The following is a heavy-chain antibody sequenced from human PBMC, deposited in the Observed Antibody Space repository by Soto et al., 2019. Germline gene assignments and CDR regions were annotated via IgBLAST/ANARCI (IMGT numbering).Heavy chain of an antibody. J-gene: IGHJ3*02. V-gene: IGHV1-69*12. CDR2: IIPIFGTA. D-gene: IGHD3-22*01. CDR3: ARETMIVVVTSPNAFDI. CDR1: GGTFSSYA. Sequence: QVQLVQSGAEVKKPGSSVKVSCKASGGTFSSYAISWVRQAPGQGLEWMGGIIPIFGTANYAQKFQGRVTIPADESTSTAYMELSSLRSEDTAVYYCARETMIVVVTSPNAFDIWGQGTMVTVSS.